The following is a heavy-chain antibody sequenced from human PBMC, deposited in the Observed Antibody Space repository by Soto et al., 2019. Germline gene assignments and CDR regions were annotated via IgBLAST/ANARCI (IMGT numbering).Heavy chain of an antibody. V-gene: IGHV3-7*01. CDR3: ARSGSSSWYGDYYYYGMDV. CDR2: IKQDGSEK. Sequence: EVQLVESGGGLVQPGGSLRLSCAASGFTFSSYWMSWVRQAPGKGLEWVANIKQDGSEKYYVDSVKGRFTISRDNAKNSLYLQMNSLRAEDTAVYYCARSGSSSWYGDYYYYGMDVWGQGTTVTVSS. J-gene: IGHJ6*02. CDR1: GFTFSSYW. D-gene: IGHD6-13*01.